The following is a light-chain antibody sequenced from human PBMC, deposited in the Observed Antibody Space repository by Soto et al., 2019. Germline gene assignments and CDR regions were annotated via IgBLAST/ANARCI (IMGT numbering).Light chain of an antibody. J-gene: IGKJ1*01. V-gene: IGKV1-9*01. CDR3: QQLNSYPRT. CDR1: QGISSY. CDR2: AAS. Sequence: DIQLTQSPSFLPASVGDRATITCRASQGISSYLAWYQQKPGKAPNLLLYAASTLQSGVPSRFSGSGSGTEFTLTISSLQTEDFTTYYCQQLNSYPRTFGQGTKVEIK.